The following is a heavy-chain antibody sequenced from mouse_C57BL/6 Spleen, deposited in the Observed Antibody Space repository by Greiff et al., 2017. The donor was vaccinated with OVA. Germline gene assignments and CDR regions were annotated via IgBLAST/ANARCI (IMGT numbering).Heavy chain of an antibody. Sequence: EVQLQQSGPVLVKPGASVKMSCKASGYTFTDYYTNWVKQSHGKSLEWIGVINPYNGGTSYNQKFKGKATLTVDKSSSTAYMELNSLTSEDSAVYYCARYGRLRLDAMDYWGQGTSVTVSS. V-gene: IGHV1-19*01. CDR2: INPYNGGT. J-gene: IGHJ4*01. D-gene: IGHD2-4*01. CDR3: ARYGRLRLDAMDY. CDR1: GYTFTDYY.